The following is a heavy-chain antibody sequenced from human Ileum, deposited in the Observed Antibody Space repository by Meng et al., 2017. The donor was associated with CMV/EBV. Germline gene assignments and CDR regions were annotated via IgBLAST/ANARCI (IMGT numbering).Heavy chain of an antibody. CDR3: AREGRTTVTSWGFVY. J-gene: IGHJ4*02. CDR2: INPNSGDT. CDR1: GYTFTAYY. V-gene: IGHV1-2*06. Sequence: QVQLVQSAAEVKKPGASVEVSCKASGYTFTAYYMHWVRQAPGQGLEWMGRINPNSGDTNYEQKFQGRVTMTRDRSINTAYMELSRLRSDDTAVYYCAREGRTTVTSWGFVYWGQGTLVTVSS. D-gene: IGHD4-17*01.